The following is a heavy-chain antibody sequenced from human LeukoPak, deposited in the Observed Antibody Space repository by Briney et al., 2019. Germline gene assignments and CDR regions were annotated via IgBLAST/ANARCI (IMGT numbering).Heavy chain of an antibody. J-gene: IGHJ4*02. CDR1: GYTFSSYA. CDR3: ARDYPSFDY. Sequence: GGSLRLSCTASGYTFSSYAMSWVRQAPGKGLEWVSTISGSGSSTYYADSVKGLFTISRDNAKNSLYLQMNSLRAEDTAVYYCARDYPSFDYWGQGALVTVSS. CDR2: ISGSGSST. V-gene: IGHV3-23*01.